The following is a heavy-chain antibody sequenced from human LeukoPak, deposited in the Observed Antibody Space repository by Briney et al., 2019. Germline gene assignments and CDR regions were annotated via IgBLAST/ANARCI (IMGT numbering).Heavy chain of an antibody. CDR3: ARDNPILGPF. CDR1: GGSISNHSYY. CDR2: IYYSGST. V-gene: IGHV4-39*07. D-gene: IGHD7-27*01. Sequence: SETLSLTCTVSGGSISNHSYYWDWIRQPPGEGLEYIGSIYYSGSTYYNSSLKSRVTISVDTSKNQLSLKLRSVTAADTAVYYCARDNPILGPFWGQGTLVTVSS. J-gene: IGHJ4*02.